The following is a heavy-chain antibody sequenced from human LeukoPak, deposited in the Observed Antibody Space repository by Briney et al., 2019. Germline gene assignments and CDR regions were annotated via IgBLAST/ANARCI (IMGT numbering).Heavy chain of an antibody. CDR2: INHSGST. CDR3: ARGNYYVWGSYRYGFDP. Sequence: PSETLSLTCAVYGGSFSGYYWSWICQPPGKGLEWIGEINHSGSTNYNPSLKSRVTISVDTSKNQFSLKLSSVTAADTAVYYCARGNYYVWGSYRYGFDPWGQGTLVTVSS. J-gene: IGHJ5*02. D-gene: IGHD3-16*02. CDR1: GGSFSGYY. V-gene: IGHV4-34*01.